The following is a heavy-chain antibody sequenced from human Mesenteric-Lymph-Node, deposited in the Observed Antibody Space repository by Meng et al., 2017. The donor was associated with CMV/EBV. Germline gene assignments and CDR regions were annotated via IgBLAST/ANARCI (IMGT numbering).Heavy chain of an antibody. Sequence: GGSLRLSCAASGFTFSSYSMNWVRQAPGKGLEWVSYISSSGSTIYYADSVKGRFTISRDNAKNPLYLQMNSLRAEDTAVYYCARRLYCGGDCNHSYYYYGMDVWGQGTTVTVSS. J-gene: IGHJ6*02. D-gene: IGHD2-21*01. CDR2: ISSSGSTI. CDR1: GFTFSSYS. CDR3: ARRLYCGGDCNHSYYYYGMDV. V-gene: IGHV3-48*04.